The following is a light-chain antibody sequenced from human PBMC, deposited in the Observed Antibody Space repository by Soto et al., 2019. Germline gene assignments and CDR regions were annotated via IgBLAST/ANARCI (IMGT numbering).Light chain of an antibody. CDR2: KAS. J-gene: IGKJ5*01. CDR1: QSISSW. Sequence: DIQMTQSPSTLSASVGDRVTITCRASQSISSWLAWYQQKPGKAPKLLIYKASSLESGVPSRFSGSGSGTEFTLTISSLQSDDFATYYCQQHNSYSYTFGQGTRLELK. V-gene: IGKV1-5*03. CDR3: QQHNSYSYT.